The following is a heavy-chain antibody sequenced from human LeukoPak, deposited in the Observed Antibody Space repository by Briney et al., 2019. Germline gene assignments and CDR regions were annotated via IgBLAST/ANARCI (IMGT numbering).Heavy chain of an antibody. Sequence: SETLSLTCTVSGGPISSYYWSWIRQPPGKGLEWIGYIYYSGSTNYNPSLKSRVTISVDTSKNQFSLKLSSVTAADTAVYYCARTKAATVSFDYWGQGTLVTVSS. CDR3: ARTKAATVSFDY. D-gene: IGHD6-25*01. CDR1: GGPISSYY. V-gene: IGHV4-59*01. CDR2: IYYSGST. J-gene: IGHJ4*02.